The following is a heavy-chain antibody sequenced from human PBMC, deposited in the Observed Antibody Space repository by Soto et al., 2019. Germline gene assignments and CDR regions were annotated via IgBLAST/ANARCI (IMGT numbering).Heavy chain of an antibody. D-gene: IGHD2-8*02. J-gene: IGHJ4*02. V-gene: IGHV4-34*01. CDR2: INHSGST. Sequence: SETLSLTCAVYGGSFSGYYWSWIRQPPGKGLEWIGEINHSGSTNYNPSLKSRVTISVDTSKNQFSLKLSSVTAADTAAYYCARGQSSLLLDCWGQGVLVTVSS. CDR3: ARGQSSLLLDC. CDR1: GGSFSGYY.